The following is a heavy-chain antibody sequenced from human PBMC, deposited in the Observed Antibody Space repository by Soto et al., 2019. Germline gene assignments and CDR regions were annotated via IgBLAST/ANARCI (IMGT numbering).Heavy chain of an antibody. CDR2: INPNSGGT. V-gene: IGHV1-2*02. CDR1: GYTFTGYY. D-gene: IGHD3-22*01. J-gene: IGHJ5*02. CDR3: ASGTHYYDSSGYYSDWFDP. Sequence: ASVKVSFKASGYTFTGYYMPWVRQAPGQRLEWMGWINPNSGGTNYAQKFQGRVTMTRDTSISTAYMELSRLRSDDTAVYYCASGTHYYDSSGYYSDWFDPWGQGTLVTVSS.